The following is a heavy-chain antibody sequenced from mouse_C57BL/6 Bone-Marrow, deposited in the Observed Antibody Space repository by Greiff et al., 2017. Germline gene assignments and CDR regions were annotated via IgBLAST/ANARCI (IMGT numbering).Heavy chain of an antibody. D-gene: IGHD2-4*01. Sequence: QVQLQQSGAELVKPGASVKMSCKASGYTFTSSWITWVKQRPGQGLEWIGDIYPGSGSTNYNEKFKSKATLTVDTSSSTAYMQLSSLTSEDSAVYYCAREGIYYDYSWFAYWGQGTLVTVSA. CDR2: IYPGSGST. CDR1: GYTFTSSW. CDR3: AREGIYYDYSWFAY. V-gene: IGHV1-55*01. J-gene: IGHJ3*01.